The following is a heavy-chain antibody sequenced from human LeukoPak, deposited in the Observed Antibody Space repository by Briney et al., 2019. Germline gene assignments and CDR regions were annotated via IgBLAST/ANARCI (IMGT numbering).Heavy chain of an antibody. CDR1: GYRFTSYG. V-gene: IGHV1-18*01. D-gene: IGHD2-2*01. CDR2: ISANDGSA. J-gene: IGHJ5*02. Sequence: ASVKVSCKASGYRFTSYGISWVRQAPGQGLEWMGWISANDGSANYTQKLQSRVTMTTDTSTSTAYMEIRDLRSDDTAVYYCARGVVVHYTWFDPWGQGTLVTVSS. CDR3: ARGVVVHYTWFDP.